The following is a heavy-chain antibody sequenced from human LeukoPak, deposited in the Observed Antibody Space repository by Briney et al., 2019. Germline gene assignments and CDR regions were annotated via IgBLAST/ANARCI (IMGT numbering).Heavy chain of an antibody. CDR2: ISSSGSTI. CDR3: ARDYTGGWNDY. J-gene: IGHJ4*02. Sequence: GGSLRLSCAASGFTFSSYEMNWVRQAPGKGLEWVSYISSSGSTIYYAGSVKGRFTISRDNAKNSLYLQMNSLRAEDTAVYYCARDYTGGWNDYWGQGTLVTVSS. D-gene: IGHD7-27*01. CDR1: GFTFSSYE. V-gene: IGHV3-48*03.